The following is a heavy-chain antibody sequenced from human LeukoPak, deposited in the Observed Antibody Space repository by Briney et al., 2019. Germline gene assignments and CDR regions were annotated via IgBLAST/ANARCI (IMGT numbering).Heavy chain of an antibody. J-gene: IGHJ3*02. V-gene: IGHV1-18*01. CDR3: ARAPYCSSTSCYEDAFDI. D-gene: IGHD2-2*01. CDR1: GYTFTSYG. Sequence: GASVKASCKASGYTFTSYGISWVRQAPGQGLEWMGWISAYNGNTNYAQKLQGRVTMTTDTSTSTAYMELRSLRSDDTAVYYCARAPYCSSTSCYEDAFDIWGQGTMVTVSS. CDR2: ISAYNGNT.